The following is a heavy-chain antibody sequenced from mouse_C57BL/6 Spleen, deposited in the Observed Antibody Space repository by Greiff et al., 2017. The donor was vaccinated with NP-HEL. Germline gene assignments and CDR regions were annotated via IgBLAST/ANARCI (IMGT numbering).Heavy chain of an antibody. CDR1: GYTFTDYY. J-gene: IGHJ4*01. CDR3: ARRRGYSRGAMDY. V-gene: IGHV1-26*01. CDR2: INPNNGGT. D-gene: IGHD3-1*01. Sequence: EVQLQQSGPELVKPGASVKISCKASGYTFTDYYMNWVKQSHGKSLEWIGDINPNNGGTSYNQKFKGKATLTVDKSSSTAYMELRSLTSEDSAVYYCARRRGYSRGAMDYWGQGTSVTVSS.